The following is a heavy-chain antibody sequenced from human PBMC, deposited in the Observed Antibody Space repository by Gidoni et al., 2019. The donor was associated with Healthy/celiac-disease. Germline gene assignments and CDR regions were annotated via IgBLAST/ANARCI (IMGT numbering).Heavy chain of an antibody. CDR1: GSPFSSYA. V-gene: IGHV3-23*01. CDR2: ISGSGGST. J-gene: IGHJ3*02. D-gene: IGHD4-17*01. Sequence: EVQLLEPGGGLVQPGGSLRLSCAASGSPFSSYAMSWVRQASGKGLEWVSAISGSGGSTYYADSVKGRFTISRDNSKNTLYLQMNSLRAEDTAVYYCAKDLKVTTPGSGAFDIWGQGTMVTVSS. CDR3: AKDLKVTTPGSGAFDI.